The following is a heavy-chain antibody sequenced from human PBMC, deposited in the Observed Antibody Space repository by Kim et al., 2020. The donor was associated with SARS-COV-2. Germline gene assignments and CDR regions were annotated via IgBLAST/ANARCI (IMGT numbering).Heavy chain of an antibody. CDR2: IWYDGSNK. CDR3: AREGGIAGRGGIAAAGYYYYGMDV. V-gene: IGHV3-33*01. Sequence: GGSLRLSCAASGFTFSSYGMHWVRQAPGKGLEWVAVIWYDGSNKYYADSVKGRFTISRDNSKNTLYLQMNSLRAEDTAVYYCAREGGIAGRGGIAAAGYYYYGMDVWGQGTTVTVSS. D-gene: IGHD6-13*01. J-gene: IGHJ6*02. CDR1: GFTFSSYG.